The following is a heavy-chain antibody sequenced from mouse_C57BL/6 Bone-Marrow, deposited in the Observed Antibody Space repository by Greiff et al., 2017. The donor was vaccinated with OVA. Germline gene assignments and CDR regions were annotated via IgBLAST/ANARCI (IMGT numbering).Heavy chain of an antibody. Sequence: DVQLQESGGGLVQPGGSLKLSCAASGFTFSDYGMAWVRQAPRKGPEWVAFISNLAYSIYYADTVTGRFTISRENAKNTLYLEMSSLRSEDTAMYYCARRGSTVGGWYFDVWGTGTTVTVSS. V-gene: IGHV5-15*04. CDR3: ARRGSTVGGWYFDV. D-gene: IGHD1-1*01. CDR1: GFTFSDYG. J-gene: IGHJ1*03. CDR2: ISNLAYSI.